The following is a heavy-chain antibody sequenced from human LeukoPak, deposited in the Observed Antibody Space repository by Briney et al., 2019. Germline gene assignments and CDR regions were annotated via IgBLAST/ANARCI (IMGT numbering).Heavy chain of an antibody. Sequence: GASVKVSCKSSGFTFTDEYIHWVRQAPGQGLEWMGWINPYSGAINYAQRFQGRITMTRDTSIRTAYMELSRLRSDDTAVYYCARLYGSGRRSAFDYWGQGTPVTVSS. CDR1: GFTFTDEY. D-gene: IGHD3-10*01. CDR3: ARLYGSGRRSAFDY. V-gene: IGHV1-2*02. CDR2: INPYSGAI. J-gene: IGHJ4*02.